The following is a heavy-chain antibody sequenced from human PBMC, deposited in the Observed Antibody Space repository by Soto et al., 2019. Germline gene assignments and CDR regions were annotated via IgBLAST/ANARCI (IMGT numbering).Heavy chain of an antibody. J-gene: IGHJ4*02. V-gene: IGHV4-59*01. Sequence: QVQLQESGPGLVKPSETLSLTCTVSGGSISSYYWSWIRQPPGKGLEWIGYIYYSGSTNYNPSLKSRVTISVDTPKTQLSLKLSSVTAAATAVYYCARAWGRVFDYWGQGTLVTVSS. CDR2: IYYSGST. CDR3: ARAWGRVFDY. CDR1: GGSISSYY. D-gene: IGHD3-16*01.